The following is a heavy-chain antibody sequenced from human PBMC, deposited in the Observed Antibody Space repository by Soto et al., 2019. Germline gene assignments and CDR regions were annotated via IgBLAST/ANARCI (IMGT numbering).Heavy chain of an antibody. Sequence: GGSLRLSCAASGFTFSSYWMSWVRQAPGKGLEWLSYISSNSITIYYADSVRGRFTIFRDNAKNSLYLQMNSLRDEDTAVYYCAREDILGTRSFDYWGQGVLVTVSS. D-gene: IGHD1-26*01. CDR1: GFTFSSYW. CDR2: ISSNSITI. J-gene: IGHJ4*02. CDR3: AREDILGTRSFDY. V-gene: IGHV3-48*02.